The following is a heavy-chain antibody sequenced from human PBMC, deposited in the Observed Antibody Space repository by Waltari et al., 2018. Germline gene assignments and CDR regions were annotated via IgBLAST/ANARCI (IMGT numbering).Heavy chain of an antibody. CDR2: IIPIFGTA. J-gene: IGHJ6*03. D-gene: IGHD3-3*01. CDR3: ATATEWFPLYYMDV. CDR1: EGTFRSYA. Sequence: QVQLVQSGAEVKKPGSSVKVSCKASEGTFRSYAISWVRQAPGQGLEWMGGIIPIFGTATYAQKFQGRVTIPADKSTSTAYMELSSLRSEDTAVYYCATATEWFPLYYMDVWGKGTTVTVSS. V-gene: IGHV1-69*14.